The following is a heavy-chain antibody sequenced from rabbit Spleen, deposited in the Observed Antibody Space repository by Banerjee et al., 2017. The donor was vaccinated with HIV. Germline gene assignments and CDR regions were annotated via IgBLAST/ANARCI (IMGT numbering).Heavy chain of an antibody. CDR2: IDTYTARP. V-gene: IGHV1S40*01. CDR3: ARDLASDVGWNFNL. D-gene: IGHD3-1*01. CDR1: GFSFSDRDV. Sequence: QSLEESGGGLVQPEGSLTLTCKASGFSFSDRDVMCWVRQAPGKGLQWIACIDTYTARPVYATWAKGRFTISRTSSTTVTLQMTSLTAADTATYFCARDLASDVGWNFNLWGPGTLVTVS. J-gene: IGHJ4*01.